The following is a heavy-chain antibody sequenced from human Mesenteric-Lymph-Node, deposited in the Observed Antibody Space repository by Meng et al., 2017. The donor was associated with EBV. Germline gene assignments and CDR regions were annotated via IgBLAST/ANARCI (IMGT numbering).Heavy chain of an antibody. D-gene: IGHD3/OR15-3a*01. CDR1: GYTYTSYG. V-gene: IGHV1-18*01. CDR3: AREGDWTTFDY. CDR2: ISAYNGNT. Sequence: QVSLVQSGGEVKKPGASVRVSCKASGYTYTSYGIIWVRQAPGQGLEWVGWISAYNGNTNYAQKVQGRVTMTTDTSTTTAYMELRRLRSDDTAVYYCAREGDWTTFDYWGQGTLVTVSS. J-gene: IGHJ4*02.